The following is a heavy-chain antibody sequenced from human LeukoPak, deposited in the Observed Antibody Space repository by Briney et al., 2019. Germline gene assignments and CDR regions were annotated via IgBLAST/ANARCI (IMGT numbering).Heavy chain of an antibody. Sequence: PGGSLRLSCAASGFTFGSYWMSWVRLTPGKGLEWVANIKKDGSEKYYVDSVKGRFTISRDDAKNSLYLQMNSLRAEDTAVYHCARGGWFFDPWGQGTLVTVSS. CDR1: GFTFGSYW. D-gene: IGHD3-10*01. CDR2: IKKDGSEK. J-gene: IGHJ5*02. V-gene: IGHV3-7*05. CDR3: ARGGWFFDP.